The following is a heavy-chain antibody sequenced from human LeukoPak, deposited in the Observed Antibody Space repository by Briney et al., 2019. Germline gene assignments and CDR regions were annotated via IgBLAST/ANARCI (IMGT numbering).Heavy chain of an antibody. D-gene: IGHD3-16*01. CDR1: GYTFSSYG. V-gene: IGHV1-18*01. CDR3: ARDAYTSGADY. J-gene: IGHJ4*02. Sequence: ASVKVSCKASGYTFSSYGISWVRQAPGQGLEWMGWISVYNGNTNSIQKLQGRVTMTRDTSTNTAYMELRSLRSDDTAVYYCARDAYTSGADYWGQGTLVTVSS. CDR2: ISVYNGNT.